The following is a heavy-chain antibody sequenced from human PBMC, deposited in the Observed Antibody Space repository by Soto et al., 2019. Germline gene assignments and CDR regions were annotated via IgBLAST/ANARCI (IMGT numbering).Heavy chain of an antibody. J-gene: IGHJ4*02. CDR2: ISASGRST. CDR1: GFTFSNSA. D-gene: IGHD6-19*01. V-gene: IGHV3-23*01. Sequence: PGGSLRRSCTAPGFTFSNSALTWVLQAPGKGLEWVSIISASGRSTYHAASVKGRLTISIDNSKDTLYLQMTRLRAADTATYYCAKDGQWLDVYLESWGQGIQVTVSS. CDR3: AKDGQWLDVYLES.